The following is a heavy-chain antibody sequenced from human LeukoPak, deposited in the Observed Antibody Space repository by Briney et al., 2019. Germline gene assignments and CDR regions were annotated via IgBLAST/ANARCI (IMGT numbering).Heavy chain of an antibody. CDR2: ISYEGSNK. Sequence: GGSLRLSCAASGFTFSDYGMYWVRQAPGKGLEWVAAISYEGSNKYYGDSVKGRFTISRDNSKNTLYLQMNSLRAEDTAVYYCARGVAAAGSDFDNWGQGTLVTVSS. CDR3: ARGVAAAGSDFDN. J-gene: IGHJ4*02. V-gene: IGHV3-30*03. CDR1: GFTFSDYG. D-gene: IGHD6-13*01.